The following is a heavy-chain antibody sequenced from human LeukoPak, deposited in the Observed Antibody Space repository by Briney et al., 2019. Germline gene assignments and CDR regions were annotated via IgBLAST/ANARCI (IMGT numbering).Heavy chain of an antibody. CDR3: ARGLRIAVAGTRWFDP. CDR2: INHSGST. D-gene: IGHD6-19*01. V-gene: IGHV4-34*01. J-gene: IGHJ5*02. Sequence: SETLSLTCAVYGGSFSGYYWSWIRQPPGRGLEWIGEINHSGSTNYNPSLKSRVTISVDTSKNQFSLKLSSVTAADTAVYYCARGLRIAVAGTRWFDPWGQGTLVTVSS. CDR1: GGSFSGYY.